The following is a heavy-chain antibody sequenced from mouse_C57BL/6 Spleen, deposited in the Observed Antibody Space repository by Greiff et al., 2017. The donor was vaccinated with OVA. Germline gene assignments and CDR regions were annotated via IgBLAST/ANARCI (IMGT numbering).Heavy chain of an antibody. CDR2: ISSGSSTI. CDR3: ARTGYSNLDY. J-gene: IGHJ2*01. V-gene: IGHV5-17*01. CDR1: GFTFSDYG. Sequence: EVKVEESGGGLVKPGGSLKLSCAASGFTFSDYGMHWVRQAPEKGLEWVAYISSGSSTIYYADTVKGRFTISRDNAKNTLFLQMTSLRSEDTAMYYCARTGYSNLDYWGQGTTLTVSS. D-gene: IGHD2-5*01.